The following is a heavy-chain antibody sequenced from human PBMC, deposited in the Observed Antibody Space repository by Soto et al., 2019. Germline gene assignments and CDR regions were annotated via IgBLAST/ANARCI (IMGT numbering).Heavy chain of an antibody. CDR1: GFTFSSYG. CDR3: AKGPRWLIAPASGMDV. D-gene: IGHD6-13*01. CDR2: ISYDGSNK. V-gene: IGHV3-30*18. Sequence: VQLVESGGGVVQPGRSLRLSCAASGFTFSSYGMHWVRQAPGKGLEWVAVISYDGSNKYYADSVKGRFTISRDNSKNTLYLQMNSLRAEDTAVYYCAKGPRWLIAPASGMDVWGQGTTVTVSS. J-gene: IGHJ6*02.